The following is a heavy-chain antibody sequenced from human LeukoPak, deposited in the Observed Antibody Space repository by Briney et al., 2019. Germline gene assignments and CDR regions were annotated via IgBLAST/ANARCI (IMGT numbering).Heavy chain of an antibody. CDR3: AREGGGRHYGMDV. CDR2: INPSGGST. Sequence: ASVKVSCKASGYTFTSYYMHWVRQAPGQGLEWMGIINPSGGSTSYAQKFEGRVTMTRDTSTSTVYMELSSLRSEDTAVYYCAREGGGRHYGMDVWGQGTTVTVSS. D-gene: IGHD2-15*01. CDR1: GYTFTSYY. J-gene: IGHJ6*02. V-gene: IGHV1-46*01.